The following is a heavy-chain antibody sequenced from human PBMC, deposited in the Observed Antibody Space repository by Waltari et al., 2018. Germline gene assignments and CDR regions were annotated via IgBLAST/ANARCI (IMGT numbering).Heavy chain of an antibody. V-gene: IGHV1-69*05. CDR1: EGTFSSYA. CDR2: IIPIFGTA. CDR3: ATTITGYSSGWSSSLYYYMDV. J-gene: IGHJ6*03. D-gene: IGHD6-19*01. Sequence: QVQLVQSGAEVKKPGSSVKVYCKASEGTFSSYAISWVRQAPGPGREWMGGIIPIFGTANYAQKFQGRVTITTDESTSTAYMELSSLRSEDTAVYYCATTITGYSSGWSSSLYYYMDVWGKGTTVTVSS.